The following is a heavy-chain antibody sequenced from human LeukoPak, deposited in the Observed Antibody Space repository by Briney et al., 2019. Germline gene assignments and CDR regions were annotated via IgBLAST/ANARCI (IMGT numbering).Heavy chain of an antibody. CDR2: INNSGDST. CDR1: GFTFSSFA. CDR3: AKDHSSYDILTGYPLT. J-gene: IGHJ5*02. D-gene: IGHD3-9*01. Sequence: PGGSPSLSCAASGFTFSSFAMTWVRQAPGKGLEWVSTINNSGDSTYYGDSVKGRFTISRDNSKNTLYLQMNSLRAEDTAVYYCAKDHSSYDILTGYPLTWGQGTLVTVSS. V-gene: IGHV3-23*01.